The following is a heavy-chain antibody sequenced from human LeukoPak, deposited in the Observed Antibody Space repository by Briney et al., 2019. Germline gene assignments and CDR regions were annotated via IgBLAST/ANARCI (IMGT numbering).Heavy chain of an antibody. Sequence: KSGGSLRLSCAASGLTFSTYNMNWVRQAPGKGLEWVSSISGSSSYIYYADSVKGRFTISRDNSKNTLYLQMNSLRAEDTAVYYCARGEWELHQDFDYWGQGTLVTVSS. CDR2: ISGSSSYI. D-gene: IGHD1-26*01. J-gene: IGHJ4*02. CDR3: ARGEWELHQDFDY. V-gene: IGHV3-21*01. CDR1: GLTFSTYN.